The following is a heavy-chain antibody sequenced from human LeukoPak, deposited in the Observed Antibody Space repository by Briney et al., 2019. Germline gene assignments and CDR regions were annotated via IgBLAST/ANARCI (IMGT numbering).Heavy chain of an antibody. Sequence: PSETLSLTCTVSGGSISSYYWSWIRQPAGKGLEWIGRITTSGATNYNPSLKSRVTMSVDTSKNLFSLKLSSVTAADTAVYYCARGYTLGWFDPWGQGTLVTVSS. CDR3: ARGYTLGWFDP. J-gene: IGHJ5*02. CDR1: GGSISSYY. CDR2: ITTSGAT. V-gene: IGHV4-4*07. D-gene: IGHD1-14*01.